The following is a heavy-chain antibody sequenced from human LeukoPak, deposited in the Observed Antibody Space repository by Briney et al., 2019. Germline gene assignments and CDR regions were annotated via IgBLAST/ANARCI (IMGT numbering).Heavy chain of an antibody. J-gene: IGHJ4*02. CDR2: INQDGSEK. V-gene: IGHV3-7*03. D-gene: IGHD3-16*01. CDR3: GKAGGGYYFDY. CDR1: GFTFSSYW. Sequence: GGSLRLSCAASGFTFSSYWMSWVRQAPGKGLEWVANINQDGSEKYYVDSVKGRFTISRDNAKNSLYLQMNSLRAEDTALYYCGKAGGGYYFDYWGQGTLVTVSS.